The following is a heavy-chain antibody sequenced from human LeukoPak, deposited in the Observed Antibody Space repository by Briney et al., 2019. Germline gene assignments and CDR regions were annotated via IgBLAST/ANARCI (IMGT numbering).Heavy chain of an antibody. Sequence: ASVKVSCKASSYTFSSHGISWVRQALGQGLEWMGWISDCNGNTNYAQKLQGRVTMNTDTSKSTGYMELRSLRSDDTAVYYCARSVAPNFCSSTSCPYYYFYMDVWGKGTTVTVSS. J-gene: IGHJ6*03. CDR3: ARSVAPNFCSSTSCPYYYFYMDV. V-gene: IGHV1-18*01. D-gene: IGHD2-2*01. CDR1: SYTFSSHG. CDR2: ISDCNGNT.